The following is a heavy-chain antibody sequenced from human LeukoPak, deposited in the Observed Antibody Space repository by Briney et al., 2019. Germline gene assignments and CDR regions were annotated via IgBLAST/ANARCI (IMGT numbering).Heavy chain of an antibody. CDR2: IKQDGSEK. D-gene: IGHD3-22*01. V-gene: IGHV3-7*01. Sequence: PGGSLRLSCAASGFTFSSYWMSWVRQAPGKGLEWVANIKQDGSEKYYVDSVKGRFTISRDNAKNSLYLQMNSLRAADTAVYYCARERGHSYYDNDSSSYYLEAFDGFDIWGQGTMVTVSS. CDR1: GFTFSSYW. J-gene: IGHJ3*02. CDR3: ARERGHSYYDNDSSSYYLEAFDGFDI.